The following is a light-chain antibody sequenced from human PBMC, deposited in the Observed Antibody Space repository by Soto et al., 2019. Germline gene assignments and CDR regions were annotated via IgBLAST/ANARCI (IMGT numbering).Light chain of an antibody. J-gene: IGKJ1*01. CDR1: QSVSSD. V-gene: IGKV3-15*01. CDR2: GAS. CDR3: QQYGSSPPRRT. Sequence: EIVMTQSPATLSVSPGERATLSCRASQSVSSDLVWYQHKLGQAPRLLMYGASTRATGIPARFSGSGSGTEFTLTINSLQSEDVAVYYCQQYGSSPPRRTFGQGTKVDIK.